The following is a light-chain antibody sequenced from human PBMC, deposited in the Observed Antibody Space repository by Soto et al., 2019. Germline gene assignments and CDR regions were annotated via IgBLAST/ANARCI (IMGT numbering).Light chain of an antibody. Sequence: EIVLTQSPATLSLSPGERATLSCRASQSVGSYLAWYQQKPGQAPRLLIYDASHRATGIPARFSGSGSGTDFTLTISSLEPEALAVYYCQLLSNWPLTFGQGTKVEIK. CDR1: QSVGSY. V-gene: IGKV3-11*01. J-gene: IGKJ2*01. CDR2: DAS. CDR3: QLLSNWPLT.